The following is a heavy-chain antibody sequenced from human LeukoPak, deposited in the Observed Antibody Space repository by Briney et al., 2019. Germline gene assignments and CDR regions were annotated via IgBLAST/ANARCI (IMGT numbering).Heavy chain of an antibody. CDR2: IYYSGST. J-gene: IGHJ6*02. CDR1: GGSISSYY. D-gene: IGHD3-16*02. Sequence: SETLSLTCTVSGGSISSYYWSWIRQPPGKGLEWIGYIYYSGSTNYNPSLTSRVTISVDTSKNQFSLKLSSVTAADTAVYYCARTPDSYRRNHYYYGMDVWGQGTTVTVSS. V-gene: IGHV4-59*01. CDR3: ARTPDSYRRNHYYYGMDV.